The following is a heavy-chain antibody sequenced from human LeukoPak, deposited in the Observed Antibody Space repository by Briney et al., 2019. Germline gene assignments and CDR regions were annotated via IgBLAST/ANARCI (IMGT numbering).Heavy chain of an antibody. CDR1: GFTFYNSG. Sequence: PGGSLRLSCAASGFTFYNSGMGWVRQAPGKGLEWVSAISGSGGATYYADSVKGRFIISRDDSKNTLYLQMNSLRAEDTAVYYCAIAQWELKYWGQGTLVTVSS. CDR2: ISGSGGAT. J-gene: IGHJ4*02. CDR3: AIAQWELKY. V-gene: IGHV3-23*01. D-gene: IGHD1-26*01.